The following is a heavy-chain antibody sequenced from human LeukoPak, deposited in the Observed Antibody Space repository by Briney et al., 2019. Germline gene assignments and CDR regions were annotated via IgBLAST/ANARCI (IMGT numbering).Heavy chain of an antibody. CDR3: ASNSGYGLNDAFDI. D-gene: IGHD3-22*01. V-gene: IGHV3-11*01. Sequence: GGSLRLSCAASGFTFSDCYMNWIRQAPGKGLEWVSYISSSGSTTYYADSVQGRFTISRDNAKNSLYLQMDSLRAEDTAVYYCASNSGYGLNDAFDIWGQGAMVTVSS. CDR2: ISSSGSTT. J-gene: IGHJ3*02. CDR1: GFTFSDCY.